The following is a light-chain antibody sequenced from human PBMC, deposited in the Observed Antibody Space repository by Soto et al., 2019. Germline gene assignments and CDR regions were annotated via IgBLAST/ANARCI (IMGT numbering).Light chain of an antibody. Sequence: IVRTHSQDSLAVSLGERATINCKSIESVLYSSNNKTYLAWYQQKPGQPPKLLIYWASTRESGVPDRFSGSGSGTDFTLTISSLKAEDVAVYYCQQYYSTPWTFGQGTKVDIK. CDR1: ESVLYSSNNKTY. V-gene: IGKV4-1*01. J-gene: IGKJ1*01. CDR2: WAS. CDR3: QQYYSTPWT.